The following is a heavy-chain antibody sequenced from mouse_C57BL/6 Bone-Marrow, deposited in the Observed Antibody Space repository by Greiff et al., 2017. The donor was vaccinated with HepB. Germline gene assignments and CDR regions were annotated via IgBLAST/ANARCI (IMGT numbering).Heavy chain of an antibody. J-gene: IGHJ3*01. V-gene: IGHV14-4*01. Sequence: VQLKQSGAELVRPGASVKLSCTASGFTFTDDYMHWVKQRPEQGLEWIGWIDPENGDTKYASKFQGKATITADTSSNTAYLQLSSLTSEDAAVYYCTSCWVAYWGQGTLVTVSA. CDR3: TSCWVAY. CDR2: IDPENGDT. CDR1: GFTFTDDY.